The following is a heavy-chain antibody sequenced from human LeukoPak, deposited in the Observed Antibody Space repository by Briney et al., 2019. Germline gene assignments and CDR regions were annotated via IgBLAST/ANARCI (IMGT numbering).Heavy chain of an antibody. J-gene: IGHJ4*02. V-gene: IGHV1-69*04. CDR3: ARDEGIAVAGTPFDY. Sequence: AASVKVSCKASGGTFSSYAISWVRQAPGQGLEWMGRIIPILGIANYAQKFQGRVTITADKSTSTAYMELSSLRSEDTAVYYCARDEGIAVAGTPFDYWGQGTLVTVSS. CDR1: GGTFSSYA. D-gene: IGHD6-19*01. CDR2: IIPILGIA.